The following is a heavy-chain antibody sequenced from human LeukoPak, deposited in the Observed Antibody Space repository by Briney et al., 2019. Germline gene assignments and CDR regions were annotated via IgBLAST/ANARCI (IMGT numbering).Heavy chain of an antibody. D-gene: IGHD6-6*01. Sequence: SETLSLTCAVYGGSFSGYYWSWIRQPPGKGLEWIGEINHSGSTNYDPSLKSRVTISVDTSKNQFSLKLSSVTAADTAVYYCARVSSSYFDYWGQGTLVTVSS. CDR1: GGSFSGYY. V-gene: IGHV4-34*01. CDR2: INHSGST. CDR3: ARVSSSYFDY. J-gene: IGHJ4*02.